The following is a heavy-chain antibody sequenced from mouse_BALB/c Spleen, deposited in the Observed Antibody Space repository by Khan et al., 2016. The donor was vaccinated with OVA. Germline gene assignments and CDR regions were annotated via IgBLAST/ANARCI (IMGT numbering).Heavy chain of an antibody. D-gene: IGHD2-1*01. Sequence: VQLKESGPELVKPGASVKISCKASGYSFTGYFMNWVMQSHGKSLEWIGRINPHIGETFYNQKFKGKATLTVEESSSTAYMEIRSLASEDTAVYYCTRIYGSDFDYWGQGTTLTVSS. J-gene: IGHJ2*01. CDR3: TRIYGSDFDY. CDR2: INPHIGET. CDR1: GYSFTGYF. V-gene: IGHV1-20*02.